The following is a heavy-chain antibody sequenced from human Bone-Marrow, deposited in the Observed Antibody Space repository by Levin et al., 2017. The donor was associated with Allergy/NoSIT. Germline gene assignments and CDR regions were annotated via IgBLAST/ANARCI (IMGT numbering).Heavy chain of an antibody. J-gene: IGHJ6*02. CDR1: GGTFSSYT. CDR3: AGGYYDILTGYYPLSYDGMDV. CDR2: IIPILGIA. Sequence: SVKVSCKASGGTFSSYTISWVRQAPGQGLEWMGRIIPILGIANYAQKFQGRVTITADKSTSTAYMELSSLRSEDTAVYYCAGGYYDILTGYYPLSYDGMDVWGQGTTVTVSS. V-gene: IGHV1-69*02. D-gene: IGHD3-9*01.